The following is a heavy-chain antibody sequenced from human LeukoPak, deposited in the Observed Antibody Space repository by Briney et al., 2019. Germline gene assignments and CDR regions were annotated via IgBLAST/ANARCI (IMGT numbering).Heavy chain of an antibody. CDR2: ISGSGSTI. J-gene: IGHJ4*02. V-gene: IGHV3-11*01. CDR3: ARDGSGYYFDY. D-gene: IGHD3-9*01. Sequence: GGSLRLSCAASGFTFSDYYMSWIRQAPGKGLEWVSYISGSGSTIYYADSVKGRFTISRDNAKDSLYLQMNSLRVEDTAVYYCARDGSGYYFDYWGQGTLVTVPS. CDR1: GFTFSDYY.